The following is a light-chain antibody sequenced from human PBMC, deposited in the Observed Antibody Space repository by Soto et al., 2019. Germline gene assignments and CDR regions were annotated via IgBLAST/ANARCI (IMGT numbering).Light chain of an antibody. Sequence: QPVLTQSPSASASLGASVKLTCTLSSGHSSYAIAWHQQQPEKGPRYLMKLNSDGSHSKGDAIPDRFSGSSSGAERYLTISNLQSEDEADYYCQTWGTGPVVFGGGTKLTVL. J-gene: IGLJ2*01. V-gene: IGLV4-69*01. CDR1: SGHSSYA. CDR2: LNSDGSH. CDR3: QTWGTGPVV.